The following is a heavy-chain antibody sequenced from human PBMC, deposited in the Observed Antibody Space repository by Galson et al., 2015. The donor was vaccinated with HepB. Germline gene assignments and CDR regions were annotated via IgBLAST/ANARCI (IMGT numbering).Heavy chain of an antibody. Sequence: QSGAEVKKPGESLKISCKGSGYSFTSYWIGWVRQMPGKGLEWMGIIYPGDSDTRYSPSFQGQVTISADKSISTAYLQWSSLKASDTAMYYCARHSVNQWELGYAFDIWGQGTMVTVSS. J-gene: IGHJ3*02. CDR2: IYPGDSDT. CDR1: GYSFTSYW. CDR3: ARHSVNQWELGYAFDI. V-gene: IGHV5-51*01. D-gene: IGHD1-26*01.